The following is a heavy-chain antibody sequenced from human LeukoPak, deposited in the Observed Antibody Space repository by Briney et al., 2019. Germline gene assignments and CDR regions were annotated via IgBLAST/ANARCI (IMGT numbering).Heavy chain of an antibody. CDR2: INQDGGQK. Sequence: GGSLRLSCTASGVTASTCWMSWVRQAPGKGLEWVAHINQDGGQKYYVDSVKGRFTISRDNAEPSLFLQMTRLRTEDTALYYCVGFCGEYVNYWDQGNQVTVSS. CDR3: VGFCGEYVNY. CDR1: GVTASTCW. D-gene: IGHD4-17*01. J-gene: IGHJ4*02. V-gene: IGHV3-7*01.